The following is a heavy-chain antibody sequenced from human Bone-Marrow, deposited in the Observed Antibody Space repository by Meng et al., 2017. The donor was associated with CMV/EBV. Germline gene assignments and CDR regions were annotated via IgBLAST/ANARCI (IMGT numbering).Heavy chain of an antibody. CDR2: IKQDGSEK. CDR3: ARGGLWYDFWSGYFSRSSMDV. D-gene: IGHD3-3*01. CDR1: GFTFSSYW. V-gene: IGHV3-7*01. Sequence: GESLKISCAASGFTFSSYWMSWVRQAPGKGLEWVANIKQDGSEKYYVDSVKGRFTISRDNAKNSLYLQMNSLRAEDTAVYYCARGGLWYDFWSGYFSRSSMDVWGQGTTVTVSS. J-gene: IGHJ6*02.